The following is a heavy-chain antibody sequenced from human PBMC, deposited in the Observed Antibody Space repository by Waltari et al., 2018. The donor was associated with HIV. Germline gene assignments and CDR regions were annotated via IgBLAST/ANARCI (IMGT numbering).Heavy chain of an antibody. CDR3: ARADWRHEDTSSYPDALDV. CDR2: INPIGGTT. CDR1: DYTFSTYF. Sequence: QVQLVQSGTEVKRPGASVKISCMPSDYTFSTYFIHLVRQAPGQGLEWMAVINPIGGTTSYAPKFQGRVTLTTDTSTTTVHMELSSLRSEDTAVYFCARADWRHEDTSSYPDALDVWGQGTLVSVSS. V-gene: IGHV1-46*01. J-gene: IGHJ3*01. D-gene: IGHD1-1*01.